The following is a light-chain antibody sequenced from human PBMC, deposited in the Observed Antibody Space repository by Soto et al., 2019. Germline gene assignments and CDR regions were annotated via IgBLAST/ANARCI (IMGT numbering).Light chain of an antibody. Sequence: QSVLTQPPSVSAAPGQKVTISCSGSSSNIGNNYVSWYQQLPGTAPKLLIYXXXXRXXXXXXXXXXXKSGTSATLGITGLXXGDEXDXXCGTWDSSLSAGVFGGGTKLTVL. CDR1: SSNIGNNY. CDR3: GTWDSSLSAGV. CDR2: XXX. V-gene: IGLV1-51*01. J-gene: IGLJ3*02.